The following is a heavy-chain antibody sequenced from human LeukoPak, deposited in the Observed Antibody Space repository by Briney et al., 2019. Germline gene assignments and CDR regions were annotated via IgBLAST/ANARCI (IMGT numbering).Heavy chain of an antibody. Sequence: ASVKVSCKTSGYTFTAYYIHWVRQAPGQGLEWMGWINPSTGGTSYLQKFQGRVTMTRDTSISTAYMELGRLTSDDTAVYYCARGADSEYFQHWGQGTLVTVSS. CDR1: GYTFTAYY. D-gene: IGHD2-15*01. J-gene: IGHJ1*01. CDR3: ARGADSEYFQH. V-gene: IGHV1-2*02. CDR2: INPSTGGT.